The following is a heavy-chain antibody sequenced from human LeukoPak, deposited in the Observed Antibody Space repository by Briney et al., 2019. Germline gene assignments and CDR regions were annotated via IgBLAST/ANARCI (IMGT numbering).Heavy chain of an antibody. J-gene: IGHJ4*02. Sequence: PSETLSLTCTVSGGSISSYYWSWIRQPPGKGLEWIGYIYYSGSTNYNPSLKSRVTISVDTSKNQFSRKLSSVTAADTAVYYCARSPYYYGSGSYFRPWGQGTLVTVSS. V-gene: IGHV4-59*01. D-gene: IGHD3-10*01. CDR2: IYYSGST. CDR1: GGSISSYY. CDR3: ARSPYYYGSGSYFRP.